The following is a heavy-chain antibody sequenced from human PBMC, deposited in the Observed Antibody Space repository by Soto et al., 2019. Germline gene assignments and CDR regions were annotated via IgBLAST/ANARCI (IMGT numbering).Heavy chain of an antibody. CDR2: ISSSSSYI. D-gene: IGHD2-15*01. V-gene: IGHV3-21*01. J-gene: IGHJ4*02. CDR3: ARDSDPSELILDY. CDR1: GFTFSSYS. Sequence: EVQLVESGGGLVKPGGSLRLSCAASGFTFSSYSMNWVRQAPGKGLEWVSSISSSSSYIYYADSVKGRFTISRDNAKNSLYLQMNSLRAEDTAVYYCARDSDPSELILDYWGQGTLVTVSS.